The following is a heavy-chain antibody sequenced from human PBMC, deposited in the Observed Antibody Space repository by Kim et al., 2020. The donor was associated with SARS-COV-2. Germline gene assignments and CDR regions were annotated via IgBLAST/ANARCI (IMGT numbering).Heavy chain of an antibody. Sequence: PSLKSRVTISVDTSKNQFSLKLSSVTAADTAVYYCARHVSYSSGWYHFDYWGQGTLVTVSS. J-gene: IGHJ4*02. CDR3: ARHVSYSSGWYHFDY. D-gene: IGHD6-19*01. V-gene: IGHV4-59*08.